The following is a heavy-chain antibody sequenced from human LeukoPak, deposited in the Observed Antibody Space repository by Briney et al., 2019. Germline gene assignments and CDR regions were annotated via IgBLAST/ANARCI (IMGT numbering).Heavy chain of an antibody. J-gene: IGHJ5*02. CDR2: IYYSGST. CDR3: ARDDGGYGDL. V-gene: IGHV4-59*01. CDR1: GGSISSYY. Sequence: NPSETLSLTCTVSGGSISSYYWSWIRQPPGKGLEWIGYIYYSGSTNYNPSLKSRVTISVDTSKNQFSLKLSSVTAADTAVYYCARDDGGYGDLWGQGTLVTVSS. D-gene: IGHD4-17*01.